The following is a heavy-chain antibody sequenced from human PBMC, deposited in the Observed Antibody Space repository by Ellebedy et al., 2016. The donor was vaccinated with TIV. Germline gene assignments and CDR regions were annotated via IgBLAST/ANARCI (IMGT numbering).Heavy chain of an antibody. CDR3: ARGGYSYGYRGGIDY. D-gene: IGHD5-18*01. CDR1: GGSFSGYY. Sequence: SETLSLXXAVYGGSFSGYYWSWIRQSPGKGLEWIGEINHSGSTNYNPSLKSRVTISVDTSKSQFSLKLTSVTAADAAMYYCARGGYSYGYRGGIDYWGQGTLVTVSS. CDR2: INHSGST. J-gene: IGHJ4*02. V-gene: IGHV4-34*01.